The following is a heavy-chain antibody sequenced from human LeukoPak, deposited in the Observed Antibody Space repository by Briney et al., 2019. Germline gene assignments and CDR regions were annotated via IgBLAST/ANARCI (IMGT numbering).Heavy chain of an antibody. J-gene: IGHJ4*02. CDR1: GGSFSGYY. V-gene: IGHV4-34*01. Sequence: PSETLSLTCAVYGGSFSGYYWSWIRQPPGKGLEWIGEINHSGSTNYNPSLKSRVTISVDTSKNQFSLKLSSVTVADTAVYYCARGTIPGRLYYFDYWGQGTLVTVSS. D-gene: IGHD1-14*01. CDR2: INHSGST. CDR3: ARGTIPGRLYYFDY.